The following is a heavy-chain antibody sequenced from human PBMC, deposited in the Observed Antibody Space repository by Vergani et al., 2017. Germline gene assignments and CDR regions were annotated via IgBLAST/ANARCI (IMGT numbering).Heavy chain of an antibody. CDR1: LYTFSNYY. J-gene: IGHJ4*02. CDR2: INPSGGHT. CDR3: ARGDYGILTGYRY. D-gene: IGHD3-9*01. Sequence: QVQVVQSGAEVKKSGASVKVSCKTSLYTFSNYYMHWVRQAPGQGLEWMGIINPSGGHTNYAQKFQGRVTMTRDTSTSTVYMELSSLSSEDTAIYYCARGDYGILTGYRYWGQGTLVTVSA. V-gene: IGHV1-46*03.